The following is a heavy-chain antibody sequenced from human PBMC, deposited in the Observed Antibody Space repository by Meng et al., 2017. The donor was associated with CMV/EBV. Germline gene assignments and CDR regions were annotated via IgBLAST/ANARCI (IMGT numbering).Heavy chain of an antibody. CDR1: GFTFGDYA. J-gene: IGHJ6*02. CDR3: ARPPHSYHYGMDV. V-gene: IGHV3-30*04. D-gene: IGHD6-6*01. Sequence: GGSLRLSCTASGFTFGDYAMSWVRQAPGKGLEWVAVISYDGSNKYYADSVKGRFTISRDNSKNTLYLQMDSLRAEDTAVYYAARPPHSYHYGMDVWGQGTTVTVSS. CDR2: ISYDGSNK.